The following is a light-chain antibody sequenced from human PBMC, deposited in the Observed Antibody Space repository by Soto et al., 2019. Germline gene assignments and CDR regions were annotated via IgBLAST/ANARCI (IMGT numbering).Light chain of an antibody. CDR3: QQYNSYSTWT. V-gene: IGKV1-5*03. J-gene: IGKJ1*01. CDR2: KAS. Sequence: DIQMTQSPSTLSASVGDRVTITCRASQSISSWLAWYQQKPGKPPKLLIYKASSLESGVPSRFSGSGSGTEFTLTISSLQPDDLATYYCQQYNSYSTWTFGQGTKVDIK. CDR1: QSISSW.